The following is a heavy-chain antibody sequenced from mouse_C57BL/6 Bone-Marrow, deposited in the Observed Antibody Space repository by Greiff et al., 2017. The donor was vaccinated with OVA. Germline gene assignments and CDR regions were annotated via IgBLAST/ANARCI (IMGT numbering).Heavy chain of an antibody. CDR1: GYTFTSYW. CDR3: ARRRDWYFDV. CDR2: IYPGNSDT. V-gene: IGHV1-5*01. J-gene: IGHJ1*03. Sequence: VQLQQSGTVLARPGASVKMSCKTSGYTFTSYWMHWVKQRPGQGLEWIGAIYPGNSDTSYNQKFKGKATLTADKSSSTAYMQLSSLTSEDSAVYFCARRRDWYFDVWGTGTTVTVSS.